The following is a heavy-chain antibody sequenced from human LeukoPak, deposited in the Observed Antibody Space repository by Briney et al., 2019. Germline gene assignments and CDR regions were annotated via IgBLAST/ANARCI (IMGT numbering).Heavy chain of an antibody. CDR1: GYSISSGYY. J-gene: IGHJ5*02. D-gene: IGHD6-13*01. CDR2: IYHSGST. CDR3: ARERAAAGTTSP. Sequence: SETLSLTCIVSGYSISSGYYWGWIRQPPGKGLEWIGSIYHSGSTYYNPSLKSRVTISVDTSKNQFSLKLSSVTAADTAVYYCARERAAAGTTSPWGQGTLVTVSS. V-gene: IGHV4-38-2*02.